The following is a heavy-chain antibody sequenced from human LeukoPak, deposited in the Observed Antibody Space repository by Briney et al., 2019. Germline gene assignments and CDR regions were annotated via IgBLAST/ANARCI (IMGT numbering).Heavy chain of an antibody. CDR2: INPNSGGT. D-gene: IGHD6-6*01. CDR3: ARAGLAARRWFDP. Sequence: ASVKVSCKASGYAFTGYYMHWVRQAPGQGLEWMGWINPNSGGTNYAQKFQGRVTMTRDTSISTAYMELSRLRSDDTAVYYCARAGLAARRWFDPWGQGTLVTVSS. J-gene: IGHJ5*02. V-gene: IGHV1-2*02. CDR1: GYAFTGYY.